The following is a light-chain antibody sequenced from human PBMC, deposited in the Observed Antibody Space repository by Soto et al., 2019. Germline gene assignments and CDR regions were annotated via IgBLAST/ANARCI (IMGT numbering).Light chain of an antibody. J-gene: IGLJ1*01. Sequence: QSVLTQPPSVSGAPGQRVTVSCTGSSSNIGARYEVHWYQQLPGTAPKLLIYGNNNRPSGVPDRFSGSKSGTSASLAITGLQAEDEADYYYQSYDSSLSGYVFGTGTKLTVL. CDR3: QSYDSSLSGYV. CDR2: GNN. V-gene: IGLV1-40*01. CDR1: SSNIGARYE.